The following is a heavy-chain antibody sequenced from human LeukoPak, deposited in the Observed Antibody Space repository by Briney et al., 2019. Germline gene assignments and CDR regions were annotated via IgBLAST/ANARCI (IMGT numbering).Heavy chain of an antibody. CDR2: IYYSGST. J-gene: IGHJ5*02. CDR3: AREGRRPRYWFDP. V-gene: IGHV4-31*03. Sequence: SETLSLTCTVSGGSISSGGYYWSWIRQHPGKGLEWIGYIYYSGSTYYNPSLKSRVTISVDTSKNQFSLKLSSVTAADTAVYYCAREGRRPRYWFDPWGQGTLVTVSS. CDR1: GGSISSGGYY. D-gene: IGHD6-6*01.